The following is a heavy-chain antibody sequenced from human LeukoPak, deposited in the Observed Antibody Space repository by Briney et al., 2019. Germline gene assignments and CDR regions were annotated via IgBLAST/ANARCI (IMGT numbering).Heavy chain of an antibody. CDR2: INHSGST. V-gene: IGHV4-34*01. CDR1: GGSFSGYY. D-gene: IGHD2-2*01. J-gene: IGHJ3*02. CDR3: ARGRYCSSTSCFPIRGDDSFDI. Sequence: PSETLSLTCAVYGGSFSGYYWSWIRQPPGKGREWIGEINHSGSTNYNPSLKSRVTISVDTSKNQFSLKLSSVTAADTAVYYCARGRYCSSTSCFPIRGDDSFDIWGQGTMVTVSS.